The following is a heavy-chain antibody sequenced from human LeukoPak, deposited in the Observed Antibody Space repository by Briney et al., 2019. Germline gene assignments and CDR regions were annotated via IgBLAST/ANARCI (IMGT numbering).Heavy chain of an antibody. J-gene: IGHJ4*02. D-gene: IGHD4-17*01. CDR1: GGSISSSSYY. CDR3: ARGVYGDYTIDY. Sequence: SETLSLTCTVSGGSISSSSYYWGWIRQPPGKGLEWIGRIYYSGSTYYNPSLKSRVTISVDTSKNQFSLKLSSVTAADTAVYYCARGVYGDYTIDYWGQGTLVTVSS. CDR2: IYYSGST. V-gene: IGHV4-39*01.